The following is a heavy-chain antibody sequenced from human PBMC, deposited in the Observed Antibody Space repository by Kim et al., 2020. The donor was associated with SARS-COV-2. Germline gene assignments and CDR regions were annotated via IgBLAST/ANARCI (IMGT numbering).Heavy chain of an antibody. CDR2: ISYDGSNK. CDR3: ARDRRSSPSYYFDY. J-gene: IGHJ4*02. CDR1: GFTFSSYA. V-gene: IGHV3-30-3*01. Sequence: GGSLRLSCAASGFTFSSYAMHWVRQAPGKGLEWVAVISYDGSNKYYADSVKGRFTISRDNSKNTLYLQMNSLRAEDTAVYYCARDRRSSPSYYFDYWGQGTLVTVSS.